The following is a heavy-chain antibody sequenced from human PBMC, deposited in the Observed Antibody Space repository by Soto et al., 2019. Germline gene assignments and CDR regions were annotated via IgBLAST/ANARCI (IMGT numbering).Heavy chain of an antibody. Sequence: ASVKVSCKSSGYTFTSYYIHWVRQAPGQGLEWMGIINPSGGSTSYAQKFQGRVTMTRDTSTSTVYMELSSLRSEDTAVYYCARDLGVSGPLGYYGRDVWGQGTTVTVSS. CDR3: ARDLGVSGPLGYYGRDV. CDR1: GYTFTSYY. CDR2: INPSGGST. J-gene: IGHJ6*02. V-gene: IGHV1-46*01. D-gene: IGHD3-3*01.